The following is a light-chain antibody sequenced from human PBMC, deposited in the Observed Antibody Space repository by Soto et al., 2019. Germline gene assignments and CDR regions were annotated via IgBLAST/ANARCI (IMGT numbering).Light chain of an antibody. J-gene: IGLJ2*01. Sequence: QSVLTQPPSVSGAPGQRVTISCTGSSSNIGAGYDVHWYQQLPGTAPKLLIYGNSNRPSGVPDLFSGYKSGTSASLAITGLQAEDEADYYGQSYDSSLSGVVFGGGTKLTVL. V-gene: IGLV1-40*01. CDR1: SSNIGAGYD. CDR3: QSYDSSLSGVV. CDR2: GNS.